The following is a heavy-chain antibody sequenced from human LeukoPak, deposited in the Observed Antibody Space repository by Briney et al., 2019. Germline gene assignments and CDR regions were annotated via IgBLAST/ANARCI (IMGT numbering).Heavy chain of an antibody. J-gene: IGHJ4*02. CDR1: GGSISSSSYY. D-gene: IGHD6-19*01. CDR2: IYYSGST. Sequence: SETLSHTCTVSGGSISSSSYYWGWIRQPPGKGLEWIGSIYYSGSTYYNPSLKSRVTISVDTSKNQFSLKLSSVTAADTAVYYCARQGSSGWWNYWGQGTLVTVSS. V-gene: IGHV4-39*01. CDR3: ARQGSSGWWNY.